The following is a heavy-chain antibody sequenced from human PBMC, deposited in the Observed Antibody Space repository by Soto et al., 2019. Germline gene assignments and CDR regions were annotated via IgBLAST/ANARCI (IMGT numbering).Heavy chain of an antibody. J-gene: IGHJ4*02. CDR1: GFSFSRYA. V-gene: IGHV3-30*04. CDR2: ISKDGSHK. Sequence: PGGSLRLSCAASGFSFSRYAIHWVRQAPGKGLEWVAVISKDGSHKYYLESVKGRLTISRDNSKNILSLQMNSLRDEDTAVYYCARSRSGAVADSFDFWGQGTLVTVSS. D-gene: IGHD3-10*01. CDR3: ARSRSGAVADSFDF.